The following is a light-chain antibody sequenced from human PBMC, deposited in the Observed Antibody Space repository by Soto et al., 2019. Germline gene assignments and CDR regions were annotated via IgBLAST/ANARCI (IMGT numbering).Light chain of an antibody. V-gene: IGLV2-11*01. Sequence: QSALTQPRSVSGSPGQSVTISCTGTSSDVGGYNYVSWYQQHPGKAPKLMIYDVSKRPSGVPDRFSGSKSGNPASLTISGLHSDDEADYYCCSYAGSDVVFGGGTNLTVL. CDR3: CSYAGSDVV. J-gene: IGLJ2*01. CDR1: SSDVGGYNY. CDR2: DVS.